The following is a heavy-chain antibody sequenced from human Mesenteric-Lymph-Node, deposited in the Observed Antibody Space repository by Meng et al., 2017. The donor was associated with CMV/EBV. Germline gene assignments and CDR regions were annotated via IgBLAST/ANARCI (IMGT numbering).Heavy chain of an antibody. D-gene: IGHD3-10*01. Sequence: GESLKISCAASGFSFSRFWMTWVRQAPGKGLEWVANIKQDGSEKYYVDSVKGRFTISRDNAKNSLYLQMNSLRAEDTAVYYCARVDSILVQYLDYWGQGTLVTVSS. V-gene: IGHV3-7*01. CDR1: GFSFSRFW. CDR3: ARVDSILVQYLDY. CDR2: IKQDGSEK. J-gene: IGHJ4*02.